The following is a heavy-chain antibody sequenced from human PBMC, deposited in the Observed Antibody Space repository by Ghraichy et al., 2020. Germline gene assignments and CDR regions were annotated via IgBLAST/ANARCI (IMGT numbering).Heavy chain of an antibody. Sequence: SETLSLTCTVSGGSVSSGSYYWSWIRQPPGKGLEWLGYIYYSGSTNYNPSLKSRVIVLVDTPKNQFSLKLWSVTAADTAVYYCARFDRVSTVFHLWGQGILVTVSS. J-gene: IGHJ5*02. CDR3: ARFDRVSTVFHL. CDR2: IYYSGST. CDR1: GGSVSSGSYY. D-gene: IGHD5/OR15-5a*01. V-gene: IGHV4-61*01.